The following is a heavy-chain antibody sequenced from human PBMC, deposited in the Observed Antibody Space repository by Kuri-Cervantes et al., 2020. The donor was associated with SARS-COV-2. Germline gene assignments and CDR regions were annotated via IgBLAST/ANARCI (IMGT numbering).Heavy chain of an antibody. CDR1: GYTFTGYY. Sequence: ASVKVSCKASGYTFTGYYMRWVRQAPGQGLAWMGWINPNSGGTNYAQKFQGRVTMTRDTSIRTAYMELSRLRSDDTAVYYCARGTAPYYDFWSGPDNYFDYWGQGTLVTVSS. CDR3: ARGTAPYYDFWSGPDNYFDY. CDR2: INPNSGGT. J-gene: IGHJ4*02. V-gene: IGHV1-2*02. D-gene: IGHD3-3*01.